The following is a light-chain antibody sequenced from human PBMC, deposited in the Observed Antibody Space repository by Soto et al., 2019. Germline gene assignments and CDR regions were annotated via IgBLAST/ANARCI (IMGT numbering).Light chain of an antibody. CDR1: QSISSY. J-gene: IGKJ5*01. Sequence: DFQMTQSPSSLSASVGDRVTITCRASQSISSYLNWYQQKPGKAPNLLIYAASSLQSGVPSRFSGSGSGTDFTLTISSLQPEDFATYYCQQSYSTLITFGQGTRLEIK. CDR3: QQSYSTLIT. V-gene: IGKV1-39*01. CDR2: AAS.